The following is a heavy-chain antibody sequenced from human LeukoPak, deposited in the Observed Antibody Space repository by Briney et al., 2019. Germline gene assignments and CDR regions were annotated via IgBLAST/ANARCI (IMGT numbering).Heavy chain of an antibody. CDR3: AGSETYYYDSSGYLGAFDI. Sequence: SETLSLTCAVSGGSISSGGYSWSWIRQPPGKGLEWIGYIYHSGSTYYNLSLKSRVTISVDRSKNQFSLKLSSVTAADTAVYYCAGSETYYYDSSGYLGAFDIWGQGTMVTVSS. V-gene: IGHV4-30-2*01. CDR1: GGSISSGGYS. J-gene: IGHJ3*02. D-gene: IGHD3-22*01. CDR2: IYHSGST.